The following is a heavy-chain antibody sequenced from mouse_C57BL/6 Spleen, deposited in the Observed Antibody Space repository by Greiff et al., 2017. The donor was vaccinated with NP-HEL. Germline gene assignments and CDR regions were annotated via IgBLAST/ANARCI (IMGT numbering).Heavy chain of an antibody. J-gene: IGHJ4*01. V-gene: IGHV1-62-2*01. CDR2: FYPGSGRI. D-gene: IGHD2-5*01. Sequence: QVQLKQSGAELVKPGASVKLSCKASGYTFTEYTIHWVKQRSGQGLEWIGWFYPGSGRIKYNEKFKDKATLTADKSSSTVYMELSRLTSEDSAVYFCARHEEAYYSNSLAMDYWGQGTSVTVSS. CDR1: GYTFTEYT. CDR3: ARHEEAYYSNSLAMDY.